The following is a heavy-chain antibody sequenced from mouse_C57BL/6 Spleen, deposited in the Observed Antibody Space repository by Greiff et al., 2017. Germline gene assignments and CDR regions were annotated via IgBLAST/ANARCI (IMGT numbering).Heavy chain of an antibody. CDR2: IHPNSGST. V-gene: IGHV1-64*01. CDR1: GYTFTSYW. D-gene: IGHD1-1*02. J-gene: IGHJ3*01. CDR3: ARESDGGGFFAY. Sequence: QVQLQQPGAELVKPGASVKLSCTASGYTFTSYWMHWVQQTPGQGLEWIGMIHPNSGSTNYNEKFKGKATLTVDKSSSTAYMQLSSLTSGDSAVYNGARESDGGGFFAYWGQGTLVTVSA.